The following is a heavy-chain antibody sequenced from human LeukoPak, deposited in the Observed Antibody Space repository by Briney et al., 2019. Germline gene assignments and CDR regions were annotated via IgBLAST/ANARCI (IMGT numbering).Heavy chain of an antibody. CDR1: GGSISSSSYY. D-gene: IGHD3-10*01. CDR3: ARSPRPSWFGEPIPIYYFDY. V-gene: IGHV4-39*07. J-gene: IGHJ4*02. Sequence: SETLSLTCTVSGGSISSSSYYWGWIRQPPGKGLEWIGSIYYSGSTYYNPSLESRVTISVDTSKNQFSLKLSSVTAADTAVYYCARSPRPSWFGEPIPIYYFDYWGQGTLVTVSS. CDR2: IYYSGST.